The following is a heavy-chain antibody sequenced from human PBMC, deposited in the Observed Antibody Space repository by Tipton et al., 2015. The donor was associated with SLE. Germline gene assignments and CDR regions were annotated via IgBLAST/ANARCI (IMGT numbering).Heavy chain of an antibody. V-gene: IGHV4-34*01. CDR2: INHSGST. CDR3: ASGNNWNGPGEFDS. J-gene: IGHJ4*02. D-gene: IGHD1-20*01. CDR1: GGSFSGYY. Sequence: TLSLTCAVYGGSFSGYYWSWIRQPPGKGLAWIGEINHSGSTNYNPSLKSRVTISVDTSKNQFSLKLSSVTAADTAVYYCASGNNWNGPGEFDSWGRGTQVILSS.